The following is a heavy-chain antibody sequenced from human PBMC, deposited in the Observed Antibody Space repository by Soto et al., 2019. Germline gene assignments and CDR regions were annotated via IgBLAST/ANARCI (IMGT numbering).Heavy chain of an antibody. CDR1: GFTFSSYG. D-gene: IGHD1-7*01. CDR3: AKDPNQWPEYNWNYLAD. Sequence: HPGGSLRLSCAASGFTFSSYGMHWVRQAPGKGLEWVAVISYDGSNKYYADSVKGRFTISRDNSKNTLYLQMNSLRAEDTAVYYCAKDPNQWPEYNWNYLADWGQGTLVTVSS. CDR2: ISYDGSNK. V-gene: IGHV3-30*18. J-gene: IGHJ4*02.